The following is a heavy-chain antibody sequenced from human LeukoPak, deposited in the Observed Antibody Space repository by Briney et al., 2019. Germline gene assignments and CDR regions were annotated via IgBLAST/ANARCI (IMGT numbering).Heavy chain of an antibody. Sequence: SETLSLTCTVSGGPISSGDYYWSWIRQPPGKGLEWIGYIYYSGSTYYNPSLKSRVTILVDTSKNQFSLKLGSVTAADTAVYYCARDRRSLYDFWSGYYMGGYFDYWGQGTLATVSS. CDR2: IYYSGST. D-gene: IGHD3-3*01. CDR3: ARDRRSLYDFWSGYYMGGYFDY. CDR1: GGPISSGDYY. V-gene: IGHV4-30-4*08. J-gene: IGHJ4*02.